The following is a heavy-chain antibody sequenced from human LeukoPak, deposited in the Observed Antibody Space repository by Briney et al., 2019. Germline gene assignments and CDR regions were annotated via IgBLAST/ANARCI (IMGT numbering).Heavy chain of an antibody. CDR2: ISSSGSTI. CDR3: ARARRGSSGWYDY. D-gene: IGHD6-19*01. V-gene: IGHV3-48*03. J-gene: IGHJ4*02. CDR1: GFTFSSYE. Sequence: GGSLRLSCAASGFTFSSYEMNWVRQAPGKGLEWVSYISSSGSTIYYADSVKGRFTISRDNAKNSLYLQMNSLRAEDTAVYYCARARRGSSGWYDYWGQGTLVTASS.